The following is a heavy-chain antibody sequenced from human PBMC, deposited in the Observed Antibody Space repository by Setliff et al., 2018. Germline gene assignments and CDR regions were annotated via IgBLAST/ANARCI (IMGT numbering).Heavy chain of an antibody. J-gene: IGHJ6*02. CDR1: GDSFSDYY. CDR3: ARDRSAYSYGLDV. V-gene: IGHV4-34*01. CDR2: INHSGRT. Sequence: PSETLSLTCTVYGDSFSDYYWSWIRQPPGKGLEWIEEINHSGRTNYSPSLRSRVTMSVDTSKNQFALNLTSVTAADTAVYYCARDRSAYSYGLDVWGQGTTVTVSS.